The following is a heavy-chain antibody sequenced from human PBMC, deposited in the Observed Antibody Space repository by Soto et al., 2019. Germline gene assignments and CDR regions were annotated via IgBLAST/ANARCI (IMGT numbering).Heavy chain of an antibody. CDR2: TYYRSKWYS. D-gene: IGHD6-19*01. CDR3: ARGSYYSGWV. Sequence: SQALSLTCAISGDSVSSTSAACSLIRQSPSRGLEWLGRTYYRSKWYSDYAVSVKSRITINPDTSKNQFSLQLNSVTPEDTAVYYCARGSYYSGWVWGQGTLVTVSS. V-gene: IGHV6-1*01. J-gene: IGHJ4*02. CDR1: GDSVSSTSAA.